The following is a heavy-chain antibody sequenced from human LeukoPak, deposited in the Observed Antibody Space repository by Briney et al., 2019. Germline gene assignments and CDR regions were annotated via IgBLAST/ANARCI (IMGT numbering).Heavy chain of an antibody. CDR1: GFTFISYG. CDR2: IGGYDGDR. V-gene: IGHV1-18*01. CDR3: ARDLWNFFDSSGYYNDFDS. Sequence: ASVKVSCKASGFTFISYGFSWVRQAPGQGLEWVGWIGGYDGDRHYAQNFQGRVTMTTDTSTSTAYMELRSLRSDDTAAYYCARDLWNFFDSSGYYNDFDSWGQGTLVTVSS. D-gene: IGHD3-22*01. J-gene: IGHJ5*01.